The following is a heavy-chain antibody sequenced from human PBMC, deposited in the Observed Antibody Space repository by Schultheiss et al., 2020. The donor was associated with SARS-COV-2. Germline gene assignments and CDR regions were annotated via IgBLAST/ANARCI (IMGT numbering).Heavy chain of an antibody. V-gene: IGHV3-64*04. Sequence: GGSLRLSCAASGFTFSSYGMHWVRQAPGKGLEYVSGIGSNGGSTYYADSVKGRFTISRDNAKNSLYLQMNSLRAEDTALYHCARELAVAGTFELMRELGYWGQGTLVTVSS. J-gene: IGHJ4*02. D-gene: IGHD6-19*01. CDR2: IGSNGGST. CDR3: ARELAVAGTFELMRELGY. CDR1: GFTFSSYG.